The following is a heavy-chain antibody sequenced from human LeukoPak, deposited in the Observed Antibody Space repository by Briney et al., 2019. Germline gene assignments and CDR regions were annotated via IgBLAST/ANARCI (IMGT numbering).Heavy chain of an antibody. CDR3: ANSYDILTGYYGFDP. J-gene: IGHJ5*02. CDR1: GFTFSSYG. Sequence: GSLRLSCAASGFTFSSYGMHWVRQAPGKELEGVAVISYDGSNKYYADSVKGRFTISRDNSKNTLYLQMNSLRAEDTAVYYCANSYDILTGYYGFDPWGQGTLVTVSS. V-gene: IGHV3-30*18. CDR2: ISYDGSNK. D-gene: IGHD3-9*01.